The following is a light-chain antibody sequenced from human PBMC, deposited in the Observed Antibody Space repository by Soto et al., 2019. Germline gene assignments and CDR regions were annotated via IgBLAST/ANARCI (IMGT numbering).Light chain of an antibody. Sequence: DIQLTQSPSFLSASVGDRVTITCRASQDVSRYLAWYQQKPGKAPNLLIYAASTVRSGVPSRFSGSGSETEFTLTISSLQPEDFATYYCQQLNSYVFTFGPGTKVDIK. CDR3: QQLNSYVFT. CDR1: QDVSRY. J-gene: IGKJ3*01. CDR2: AAS. V-gene: IGKV1-9*01.